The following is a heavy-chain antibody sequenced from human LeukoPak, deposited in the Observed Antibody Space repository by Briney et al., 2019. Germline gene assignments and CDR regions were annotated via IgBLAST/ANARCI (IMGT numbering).Heavy chain of an antibody. CDR3: ARVSYSSGRGWFDP. CDR1: GYTFTSYG. J-gene: IGHJ5*02. Sequence: GASVKVSCKASGYTFTSYGISWVRQAPGQGLEWMGWISAYNGNTNYAQKLQGRVTMTTDTSTSTAYMELRSLRSDDTAVYYCARVSYSSGRGWFDPWSQGTLVTVSS. CDR2: ISAYNGNT. D-gene: IGHD6-19*01. V-gene: IGHV1-18*01.